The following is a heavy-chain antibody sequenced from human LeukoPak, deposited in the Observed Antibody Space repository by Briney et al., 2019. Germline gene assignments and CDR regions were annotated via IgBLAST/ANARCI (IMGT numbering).Heavy chain of an antibody. J-gene: IGHJ4*02. CDR3: AVGVGGDDWKYYFDY. CDR2: IYYSGSA. V-gene: IGHV4-61*01. D-gene: IGHD1-1*01. Sequence: SETLSLTCTVSGGSVSSGSYYWSWIRQPPGKGLEWIAYIYYSGSANYNPSLKGRVTISVDTSENQFSLNLSSVTDADTAVYYCAVGVGGDDWKYYFDYWGQGTLVTVSS. CDR1: GGSVSSGSYY.